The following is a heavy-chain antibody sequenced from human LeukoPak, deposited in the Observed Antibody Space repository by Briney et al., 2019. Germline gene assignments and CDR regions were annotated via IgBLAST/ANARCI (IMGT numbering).Heavy chain of an antibody. D-gene: IGHD4-17*01. CDR3: ARSSDYGDYD. CDR1: GGSVNSGGYY. CDR2: FYYSGRT. V-gene: IGHV4-31*03. Sequence: PSETLSLTCTVSGGSVNSGGYYWTWIRQRPGKGLEWLGYFYYSGRTYYNPALKRRITISLDTSKNQFSLNLTSVSAADTAFYFCARSSDYGDYDWGQGTLITVSS. J-gene: IGHJ4*02.